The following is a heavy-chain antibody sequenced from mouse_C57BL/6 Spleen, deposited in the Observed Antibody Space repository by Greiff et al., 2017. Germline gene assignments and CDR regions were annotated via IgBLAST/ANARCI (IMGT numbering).Heavy chain of an antibody. CDR2: INPSTGGT. V-gene: IGHV1-42*01. CDR1: GYSFTGYY. Sequence: VQLQQSGPELVKPGASVKISCKASGYSFTGYYMNWVKQSTEKSLEWIGEINPSTGGTTYNQKFKAKATLTVDKSSSTAYMQLQRLTSEYSAFYFCSSGYDYGVLFAYWGQGTLVTVSA. D-gene: IGHD2-2*01. J-gene: IGHJ3*01. CDR3: SSGYDYGVLFAY.